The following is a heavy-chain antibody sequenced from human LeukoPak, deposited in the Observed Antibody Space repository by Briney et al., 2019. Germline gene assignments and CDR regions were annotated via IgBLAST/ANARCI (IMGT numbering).Heavy chain of an antibody. CDR2: IYYSGNT. V-gene: IGHV4-59*01. Sequence: SETLSLTCTVSGGSISSYYWSWIRQPPGKGLEWIGYIYYSGNTNYNPSLKSRVTISVDTSKNQFSLKLSSVTAADTAVYYCARDRGHYYGSGSYYNGYFDYWGQGTLVTVSS. CDR3: ARDRGHYYGSGSYYNGYFDY. CDR1: GGSISSYY. J-gene: IGHJ4*02. D-gene: IGHD3-10*01.